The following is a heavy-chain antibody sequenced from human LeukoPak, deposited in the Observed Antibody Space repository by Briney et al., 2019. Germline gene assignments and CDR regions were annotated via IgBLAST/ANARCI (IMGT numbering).Heavy chain of an antibody. CDR1: GLTVSSNY. J-gene: IGHJ4*02. CDR3: ARGNYFDY. V-gene: IGHV3-66*01. Sequence: GGSRRLSCAASGLTVSSNYMSWARKAPGMGLECVSIIYGGGSTYYADSVKGRFTISRDNSKNTLYLQMNSLRAEDTAVYYCARGNYFDYWGQGTLVTVSS. CDR2: IYGGGST.